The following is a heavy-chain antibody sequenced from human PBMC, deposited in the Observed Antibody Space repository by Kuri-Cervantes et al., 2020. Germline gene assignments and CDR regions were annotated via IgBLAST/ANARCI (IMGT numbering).Heavy chain of an antibody. V-gene: IGHV5-51*01. Sequence: GGSLRLSCKDSGYSFTTYWIGWVRQMPGKGLEWMGIIYPGDSETRYSPSFQGQVTISADKSISTAYVQWSSLKASDTAMYYCAIYGDYGDYWGQGTLVTVSS. CDR3: AIYGDYGDY. CDR1: GYSFTTYW. CDR2: IYPGDSET. D-gene: IGHD4-17*01. J-gene: IGHJ4*02.